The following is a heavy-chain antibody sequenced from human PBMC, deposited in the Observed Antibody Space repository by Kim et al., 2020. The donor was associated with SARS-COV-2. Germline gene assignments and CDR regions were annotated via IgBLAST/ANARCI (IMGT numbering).Heavy chain of an antibody. CDR1: GFTVSSSY. CDR2: IYSGGKT. D-gene: IGHD6-13*01. Sequence: GGSLRLSCAASGFTVSSSYMSWVRQAPGKGLEWVSVIYSGGKTYYADSVKGRFTISRDNSNNTLYLQMRSLRAQDTAVYYCAREPFSSSWYWDWGQGTLVTVSS. J-gene: IGHJ4*02. CDR3: AREPFSSSWYWD. V-gene: IGHV3-66*01.